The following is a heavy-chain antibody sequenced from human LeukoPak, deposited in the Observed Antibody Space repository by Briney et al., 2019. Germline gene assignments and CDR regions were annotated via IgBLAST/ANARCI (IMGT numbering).Heavy chain of an antibody. CDR2: IIPIFGTA. CDR3: APLLPSDAFDI. Sequence: GSSVKVSCKASGGTFSSYAISWVRQAPGQGLEWMGGIIPIFGTANYAQKFQGRVTITADESTSTAYMELSSLRSEDTAVYYCAPLLPSDAFDIWGQGTMVAVSS. V-gene: IGHV1-69*01. CDR1: GGTFSSYA. D-gene: IGHD2-21*02. J-gene: IGHJ3*02.